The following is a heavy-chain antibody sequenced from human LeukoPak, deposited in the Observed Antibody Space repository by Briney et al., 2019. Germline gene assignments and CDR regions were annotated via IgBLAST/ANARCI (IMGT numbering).Heavy chain of an antibody. CDR2: IIPILGIA. V-gene: IGHV1-69*04. CDR3: ARSGGGDGSREAFDI. D-gene: IGHD2-15*01. J-gene: IGHJ3*02. CDR1: GGTFSSYA. Sequence: SVKVSCKASGGTFSSYAISWVRQAPGQGLEWMGRIIPILGIANYAQKFQGRVTITADKSTSTAYMELSSLRSEDTAVYYCARSGGGDGSREAFDIWGQGTMVTVSS.